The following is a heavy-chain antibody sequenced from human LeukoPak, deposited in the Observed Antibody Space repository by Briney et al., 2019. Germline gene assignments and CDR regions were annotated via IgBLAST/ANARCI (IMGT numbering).Heavy chain of an antibody. CDR2: ISSSSSYI. J-gene: IGHJ4*02. CDR1: GFTFSSYS. D-gene: IGHD2-21*02. V-gene: IGHV3-21*01. CDR3: ARSCQPLLSEVDY. Sequence: PGGSLRLSCAASGFTFSSYSMNWVRQAPGKGLEWVSSISSSSSYIYYADSVKGRFTISRDNAKNSLYLQMYSLRAEDTAVYYCARSCQPLLSEVDYWGQGTLFTVSS.